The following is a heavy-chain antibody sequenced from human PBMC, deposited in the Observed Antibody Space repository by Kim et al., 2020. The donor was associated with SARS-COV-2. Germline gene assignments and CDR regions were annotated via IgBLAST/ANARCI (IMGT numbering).Heavy chain of an antibody. V-gene: IGHV1-3*01. Sequence: ASVKVSCKASGYTFTTYNIHWVRQAPGQGLEWMGWISAGNGDTKYSQNFQGRVTFTRDTSASSAYMELSSLRFEDTAVFYCARSWTGYGDYGYWGQGTLVTVSS. CDR3: ARSWTGYGDYGY. J-gene: IGHJ4*02. CDR2: ISAGNGDT. D-gene: IGHD4-17*01. CDR1: GYTFTTYN.